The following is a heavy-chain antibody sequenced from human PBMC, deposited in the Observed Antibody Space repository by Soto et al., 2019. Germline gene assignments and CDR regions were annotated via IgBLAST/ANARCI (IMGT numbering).Heavy chain of an antibody. CDR2: TKSDGSGT. CDR1: GFTFSNYW. D-gene: IGHD3-10*01. V-gene: IGHV3-74*01. Sequence: EVQLVESGGGLLQPGGSLTLSCTASGFTFSNYWMHWVRQAPGKGLVWVSRTKSDGSGTSYTDSVKGRFSISRDNAYNTLYLQMSNLRAEDTAVYYFAIGGFDYGPGRMDVWCKGTTVIVSS. J-gene: IGHJ6*04. CDR3: AIGGFDYGPGRMDV.